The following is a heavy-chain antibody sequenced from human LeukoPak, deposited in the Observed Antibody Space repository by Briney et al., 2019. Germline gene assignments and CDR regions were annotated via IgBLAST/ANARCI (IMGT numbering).Heavy chain of an antibody. CDR1: GFTFSSYG. CDR2: IWYDGSNK. J-gene: IGHJ2*01. V-gene: IGHV3-33*01. CDR3: ARDYLDWYFDL. Sequence: GGSLRLSCAASGFTFSSYGLHWVRQAPGKELAGVAVIWYDGSNKYYADSVKDRFTISRDNSKNTLYLQMNSLRAEDTAVYYCARDYLDWYFDLWGRGTLVTVSS.